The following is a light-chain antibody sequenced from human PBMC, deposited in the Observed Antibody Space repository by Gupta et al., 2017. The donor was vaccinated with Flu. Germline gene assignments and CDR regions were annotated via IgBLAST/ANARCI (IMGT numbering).Light chain of an antibody. Sequence: SSVLPQPPSVSVAPGKTARMSCGGKYIGSKSVLWYKQKPGQAPVLVVYDDRDRPSGIPERFSGANSGNTAALITSRVEAGDEADDYCQVSYSSSDHVVFGGGTKLTVL. CDR1: YIGSKS. V-gene: IGLV3-21*03. J-gene: IGLJ3*02. CDR3: QVSYSSSDHVV. CDR2: DDR.